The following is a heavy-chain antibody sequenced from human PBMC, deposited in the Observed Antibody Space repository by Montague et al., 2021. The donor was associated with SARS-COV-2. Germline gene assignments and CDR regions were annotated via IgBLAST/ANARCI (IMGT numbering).Heavy chain of an antibody. Sequence: TLSLTCTVYGGSISSGSYYWSWIRQPAGKGLEWIGRIYTSGTTDYSFSLKSRVTISVDTSKNQFSLKLTSVTAADTAVYYCARAHSGSWAHLDNWGQGSLVTVS. CDR2: IYTSGTT. CDR3: ARAHSGSWAHLDN. CDR1: GGSISSGSYY. V-gene: IGHV4-61*02. J-gene: IGHJ4*02. D-gene: IGHD5-12*01.